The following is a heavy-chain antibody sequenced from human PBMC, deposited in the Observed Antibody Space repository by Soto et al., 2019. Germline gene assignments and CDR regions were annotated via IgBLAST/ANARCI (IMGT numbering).Heavy chain of an antibody. CDR1: GFTFSNHW. D-gene: IGHD1-20*01. CDR2: ITSDGKSK. J-gene: IGHJ5*02. V-gene: IGHV3-74*01. Sequence: GASLRLSCAASGFTFSNHWMHWVRQRPAEGLVWVSRITSDGKSKAYAESVKGRFAISSDNPKNTLYLQMNGLTAEDTAVYYCARESGNWPLNWFDPWGQGTLVTVYS. CDR3: ARESGNWPLNWFDP.